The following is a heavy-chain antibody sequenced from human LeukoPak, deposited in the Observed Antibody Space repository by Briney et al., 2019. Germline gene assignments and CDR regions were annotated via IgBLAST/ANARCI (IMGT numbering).Heavy chain of an antibody. CDR2: IIPILGIA. CDR1: GGTLSSYA. Sequence: ASVKVSCKASGGTLSSYAISWVRQAPGQGLEWMGRIIPILGIANYAQKFQGRVTITADKSTSTAYMELSSLRSEDTAVYYCARDRDYYDSSGYYTYFDYWAREPWSPSPQ. CDR3: ARDRDYYDSSGYYTYFDY. D-gene: IGHD3-22*01. V-gene: IGHV1-69*04. J-gene: IGHJ4*02.